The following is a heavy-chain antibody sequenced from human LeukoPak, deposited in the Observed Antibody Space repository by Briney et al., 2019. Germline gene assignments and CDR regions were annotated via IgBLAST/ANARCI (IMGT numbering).Heavy chain of an antibody. Sequence: GASVKVSCKASGYTFTSYGISWVRQAPGQGLEWMGWISAYNGNTNYAQKLQGRVTMTTDTSTSTAYMELRSLRSDDTAVYYCARDAPLGGTKSPIDYCGQGTLVTVSS. D-gene: IGHD1-7*01. CDR3: ARDAPLGGTKSPIDY. J-gene: IGHJ4*02. V-gene: IGHV1-18*01. CDR1: GYTFTSYG. CDR2: ISAYNGNT.